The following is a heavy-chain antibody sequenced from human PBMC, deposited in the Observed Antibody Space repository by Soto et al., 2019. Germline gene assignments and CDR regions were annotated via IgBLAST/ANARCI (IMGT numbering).Heavy chain of an antibody. V-gene: IGHV3-23*01. Sequence: EVQLLESGGGLVQPGGSLRLSCSVSGFTFSSYAMNWVRQAPGKGLEWVSVISGSGGSTYYADSVKGRFTISRDNSKNTLYLQMNSLRAEDTAVYYCARRSSSWYFDYWGQGTLVTVCS. CDR3: ARRSSSWYFDY. CDR2: ISGSGGST. J-gene: IGHJ4*02. D-gene: IGHD6-13*01. CDR1: GFTFSSYA.